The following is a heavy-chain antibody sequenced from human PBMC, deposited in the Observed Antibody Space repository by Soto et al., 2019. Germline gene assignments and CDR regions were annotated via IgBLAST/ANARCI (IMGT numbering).Heavy chain of an antibody. Sequence: EVQLLESGGGLVQPGGSLRLSCAASGFTFSSYAMIWVRQAPGKGLEWVSAIISSGGSTYYADSVKGRFTISRDNSKNPLYLQMSSLRAENTAVYYCAKSSSSSLDYFDSWGQGTLVTVSS. CDR3: AKSSSSSLDYFDS. V-gene: IGHV3-23*01. CDR2: IISSGGST. J-gene: IGHJ4*02. D-gene: IGHD6-6*01. CDR1: GFTFSSYA.